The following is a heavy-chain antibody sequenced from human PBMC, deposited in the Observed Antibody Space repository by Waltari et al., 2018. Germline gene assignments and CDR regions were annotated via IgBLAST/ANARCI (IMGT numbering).Heavy chain of an antibody. J-gene: IGHJ4*02. CDR1: GDSISSYY. CDR3: ARALVTTRIYFDY. D-gene: IGHD5-12*01. Sequence: VQLQEAGPGLVQPSETLSVTCPVSGDSISSYYWSWIRQPPGKGLEWIGYISYTGSTNYNPSLKSRVTFSVDTSKNQFSLKLSSATAADTAVYYCARALVTTRIYFDYWGLGTLVTVSS. V-gene: IGHV4-59*08. CDR2: ISYTGST.